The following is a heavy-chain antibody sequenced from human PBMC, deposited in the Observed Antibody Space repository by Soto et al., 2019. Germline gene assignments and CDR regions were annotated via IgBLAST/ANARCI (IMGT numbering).Heavy chain of an antibody. Sequence: SETLSLTCAVYGGSFSGYYWSWIRQPPGKGLEWIGEINHSGSTNYNPSLKSRVTISVDTSKNQFSLKLSSVTAADTAVYYCARGGIQLGKSWFDPWGQGTLVTVSS. J-gene: IGHJ5*02. V-gene: IGHV4-34*01. CDR1: GGSFSGYY. CDR2: INHSGST. D-gene: IGHD5-18*01. CDR3: ARGGIQLGKSWFDP.